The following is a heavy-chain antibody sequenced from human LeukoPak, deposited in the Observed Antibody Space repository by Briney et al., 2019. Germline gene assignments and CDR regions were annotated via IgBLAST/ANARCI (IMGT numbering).Heavy chain of an antibody. J-gene: IGHJ4*02. CDR1: GFTFSSYA. CDR2: ISYDGSNK. CDR3: ARDDRYYDSSGYYYGGGVDY. V-gene: IGHV3-30-3*01. D-gene: IGHD3-22*01. Sequence: GGSLRLSCAASGFTFSSYAMHWVRQAPGKGLEWVAVISYDGSNKYYADSVKGRFTISRDNSKNTLYLQMNSLRAEDTAVYYCARDDRYYDSSGYYYGGGVDYWGQGTLVTVSS.